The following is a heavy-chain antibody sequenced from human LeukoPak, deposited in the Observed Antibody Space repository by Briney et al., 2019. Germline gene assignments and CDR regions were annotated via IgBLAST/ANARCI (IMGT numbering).Heavy chain of an antibody. J-gene: IGHJ6*03. V-gene: IGHV3-23*01. CDR1: GFTFSSYA. CDR3: AKSPGRDYFYMDV. CDR2: ISGSGSNT. Sequence: GGSLRLSCAASGFTFSSYAMSWVRQAPGKGLEWVSTISGSGSNTFYADSVKGRFTISRDNSKNTLFLQMNSLRADDTAVYYCAKSPGRDYFYMDVWGKGTTVTISS.